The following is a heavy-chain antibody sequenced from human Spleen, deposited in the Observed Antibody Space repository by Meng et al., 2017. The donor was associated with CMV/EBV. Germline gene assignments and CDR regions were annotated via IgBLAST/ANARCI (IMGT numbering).Heavy chain of an antibody. CDR2: IYSDGIST. D-gene: IGHD1-14*01. V-gene: IGHV3-74*01. J-gene: IGHJ6*02. CDR3: ARDNRHYYYYYGMDV. CDR1: GMNFNTYW. Sequence: GGSLRLSCAVSGMNFNTYWIHWVRQVPGKGLVWLSRIYSDGISTRYADFVKGRFTISRDNAKNTLYLQMNSLRAEDTAVYYCARDNRHYYYYYGMDVWGQGTTVTVSS.